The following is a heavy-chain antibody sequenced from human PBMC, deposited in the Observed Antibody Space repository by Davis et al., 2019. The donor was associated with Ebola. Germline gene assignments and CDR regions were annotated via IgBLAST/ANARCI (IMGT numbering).Heavy chain of an antibody. Sequence: MPSETLSLTCAVSGGSISSGGYSWSWIRQPPGKGLEWIGYIYHSGSTYYNPSLKSRVTISEDRSKNQFSLKLSSVTAADTAVYYCARDQGSSGWYWGWFDYWGQGTLVTVSS. D-gene: IGHD6-19*01. CDR2: IYHSGST. CDR1: GGSISSGGYS. J-gene: IGHJ4*02. V-gene: IGHV4-30-2*01. CDR3: ARDQGSSGWYWGWFDY.